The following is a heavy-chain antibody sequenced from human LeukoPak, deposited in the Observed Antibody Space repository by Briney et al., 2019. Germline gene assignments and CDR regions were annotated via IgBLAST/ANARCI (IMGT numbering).Heavy chain of an antibody. CDR1: GGSISSGDYY. V-gene: IGHV4-30-4*01. D-gene: IGHD5-12*01. J-gene: IGHJ4*02. Sequence: SETLSLTCTVSGGSISSGDYYWSWIRQPPGKGLEWIGYIYYSGSTYYNPSLKSRVTISVDTSKDQFSLKLSSVTAADTAVYYCVINRRGIVATFDYWGQGTLVTVSS. CDR2: IYYSGST. CDR3: VINRRGIVATFDY.